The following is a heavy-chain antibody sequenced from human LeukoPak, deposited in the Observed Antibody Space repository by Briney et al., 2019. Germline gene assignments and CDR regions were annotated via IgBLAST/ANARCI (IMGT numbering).Heavy chain of an antibody. J-gene: IGHJ6*03. CDR3: ARVLLEATTTNYYYYYMDV. V-gene: IGHV3-21*01. Sequence: GGSLRLSCAASGFAFGSYSISWVRQAPGKGLEWVSSITSRSSHINYADSAKGRFTISRDNAENSLYLQMNSLRAEDTAVYYCARVLLEATTTNYYYYYMDVWGKGTTVTVSS. D-gene: IGHD1-26*01. CDR2: ITSRSSHI. CDR1: GFAFGSYS.